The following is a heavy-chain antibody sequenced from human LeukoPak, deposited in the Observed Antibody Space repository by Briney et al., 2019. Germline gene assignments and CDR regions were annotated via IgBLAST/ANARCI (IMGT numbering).Heavy chain of an antibody. V-gene: IGHV3-9*01. CDR2: ISWNCGSI. D-gene: IGHD2-2*01. Sequence: GGSLRLSCAASGFTFDDYAMHWVRQAPGKGLEWVSGISWNCGSIDYADPVKGRFIISRDNAKNSLYLQMGSLSTEDTAFYYCAKEMDLSRYCSSTSCHPFDFWGQGTLVTVSS. CDR3: AKEMDLSRYCSSTSCHPFDF. CDR1: GFTFDDYA. J-gene: IGHJ4*02.